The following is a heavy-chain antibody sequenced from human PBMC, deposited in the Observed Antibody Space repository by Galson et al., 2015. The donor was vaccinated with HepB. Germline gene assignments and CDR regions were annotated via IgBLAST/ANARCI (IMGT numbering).Heavy chain of an antibody. CDR3: TRDLNCTGAVCYEYLYYYMDV. Sequence: SLRLSCAASGFTFGDYSISWFRQAPGKGLEWVGFIRSKAYGGTTKYAASVKGRFTISRDDSNSIAYLQMNSLKTEDTAVYYCTRDLNCTGAVCYEYLYYYMDVWGKGTTVTVSS. CDR2: IRSKAYGGTT. V-gene: IGHV3-49*03. J-gene: IGHJ6*03. D-gene: IGHD2-8*02. CDR1: GFTFGDYS.